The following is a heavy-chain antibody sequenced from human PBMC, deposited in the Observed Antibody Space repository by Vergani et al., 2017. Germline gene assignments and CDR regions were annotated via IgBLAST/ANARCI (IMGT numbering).Heavy chain of an antibody. CDR2: IYYSGST. J-gene: IGHJ5*02. CDR1: GGSISSSSYY. V-gene: IGHV4-39*07. Sequence: QLQLQESGPGLVKPSETLSLTCTVSGGSISSSSYYWGWIRQPPGKGLEWIGSIYYSGSTYYNPSLKSRVTISVDTSKNQFSLKLSSVTAADTAVYYCARYGRWLQGGWFDPWGQGTLVTVSS. CDR3: ARYGRWLQGGWFDP. D-gene: IGHD5-24*01.